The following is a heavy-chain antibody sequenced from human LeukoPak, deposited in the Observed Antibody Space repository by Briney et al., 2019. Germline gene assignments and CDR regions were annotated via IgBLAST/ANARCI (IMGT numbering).Heavy chain of an antibody. J-gene: IGHJ4*02. D-gene: IGHD6-19*01. Sequence: ASVKVSCKASGYTFTGYYMHWVRQAPGQGLEWMGWINPNSGGTNYAQKFQGWVTMTRDTSISTAYMELSRLRSDDTAVYYCARALYSSGWYERGEYFDYWGQGTLVTVSS. V-gene: IGHV1-2*04. CDR2: INPNSGGT. CDR3: ARALYSSGWYERGEYFDY. CDR1: GYTFTGYY.